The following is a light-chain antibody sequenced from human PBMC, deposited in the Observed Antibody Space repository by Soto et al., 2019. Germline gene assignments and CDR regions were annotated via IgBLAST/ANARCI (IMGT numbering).Light chain of an antibody. CDR3: CSSAPESTYV. CDR1: SSDVGAYNS. V-gene: IGLV2-23*01. J-gene: IGLJ1*01. CDR2: EGT. Sequence: QSVLTQPASMSGSPGQSITISCTGTSSDVGAYNSVSWYQQHPDKAPQLMIYEGTQRPSGVSNRFSGSTSGNAASLTISGLQAGDEADYFCCSSAPESTYVFGTGTKVTVL.